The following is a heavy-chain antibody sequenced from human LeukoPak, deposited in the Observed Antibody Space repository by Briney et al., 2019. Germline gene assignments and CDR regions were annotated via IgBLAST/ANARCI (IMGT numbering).Heavy chain of an antibody. Sequence: GGPLRLSCAASGFTFSNYAMSWVRQAPGKGLEWVSTISGSGGSTYYADSVKGRFTISRDNSKNTLYLQMNSLRAEDTAVYYCAKGGDSGSYYPFDYWGQGTLVTVSS. D-gene: IGHD3-10*01. J-gene: IGHJ4*02. CDR1: GFTFSNYA. CDR2: ISGSGGST. CDR3: AKGGDSGSYYPFDY. V-gene: IGHV3-23*01.